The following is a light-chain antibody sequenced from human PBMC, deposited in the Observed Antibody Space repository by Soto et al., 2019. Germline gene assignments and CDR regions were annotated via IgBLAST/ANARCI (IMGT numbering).Light chain of an antibody. CDR2: KAS. CDR3: QQYENYWT. CDR1: QTISSW. J-gene: IGKJ1*01. Sequence: DIHMNQSPSTVSGSVGDRVTITCRASQTISSWLAWYQQKPGKAPKLLIYKASTLKSGVPSRFSGSGSGTEFTLTISGLQPEDFGIYYCQQYENYWTFCQGTKVDIK. V-gene: IGKV1-5*03.